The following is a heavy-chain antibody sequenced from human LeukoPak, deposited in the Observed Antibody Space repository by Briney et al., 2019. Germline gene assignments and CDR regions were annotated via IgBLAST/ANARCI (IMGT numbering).Heavy chain of an antibody. V-gene: IGHV3-23*01. D-gene: IGHD3-22*01. J-gene: IGHJ4*02. Sequence: PGGSLRLSCAASVFTFSSYAMSWVRQAPGKGLEWVSAISGSGGSTYYADSVKGRFTISRDNSKNTLYLQMNSLRAEDTAVYYCAKDPKYDSRLFDYWGQGTLVTVSS. CDR1: VFTFSSYA. CDR3: AKDPKYDSRLFDY. CDR2: ISGSGGST.